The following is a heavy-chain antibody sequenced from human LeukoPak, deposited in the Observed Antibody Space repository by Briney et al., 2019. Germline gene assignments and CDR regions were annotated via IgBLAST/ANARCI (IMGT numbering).Heavy chain of an antibody. J-gene: IGHJ4*02. V-gene: IGHV4-34*01. CDR3: ARGGDGDYALFDY. Sequence: PSETLSLTCTVSGGSISNYYWSWIRQPPGKGLEWIGEINHSGSTNYNPSLKSRVTISVDTSKNQFSLKLSSVTAADTAVYYCARGGDGDYALFDYWGQGTLVTVSS. CDR2: INHSGST. D-gene: IGHD4-17*01. CDR1: GGSISNYY.